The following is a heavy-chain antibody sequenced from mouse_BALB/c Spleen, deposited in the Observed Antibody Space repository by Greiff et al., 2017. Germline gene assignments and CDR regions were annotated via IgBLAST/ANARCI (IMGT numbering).Heavy chain of an antibody. Sequence: EVMLVESGGGLVKPGGSLKLSCAASGFTFSSYAMSWVRQSPEKRLEWVAEISSGGSYTYYPDTVTGRFTISRDNAKNTLYLEMSSLRSEDTAMYYCAREGPYYYAMDYWGQGTSVTVSS. J-gene: IGHJ4*01. CDR3: AREGPYYYAMDY. V-gene: IGHV5-9-4*01. CDR2: ISSGGSYT. CDR1: GFTFSSYA.